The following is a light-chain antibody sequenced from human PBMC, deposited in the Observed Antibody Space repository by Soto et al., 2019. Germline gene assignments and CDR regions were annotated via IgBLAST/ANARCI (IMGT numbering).Light chain of an antibody. V-gene: IGKV1-27*01. CDR2: AAS. CDR1: QDINNY. J-gene: IGKJ1*01. CDR3: QKYYSAPRT. Sequence: DIQMTQSPSSLSASVGDRVTITCRASQDINNYLAWYQQKPGKVPKLLIYAASTLQSGVPSRFSGSGSGTDFTLTISSLQPEDVATYYCQKYYSAPRTFGQGTKVEIK.